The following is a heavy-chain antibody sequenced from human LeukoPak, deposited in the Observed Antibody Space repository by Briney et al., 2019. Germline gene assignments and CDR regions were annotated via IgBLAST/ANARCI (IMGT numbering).Heavy chain of an antibody. CDR1: GGSISSYY. D-gene: IGHD6-19*01. V-gene: IGHV4-59*12. J-gene: IGHJ4*02. CDR3: ARERSRGYSSGWYLDY. Sequence: SETPSLTCTVSGGSISSYYWSWIRQPPGKGLEWIGYIYYSGSTNYNPSLKSRVTISVDTSKNQFSLKLSSVTAADTAVYYCARERSRGYSSGWYLDYWGQGTLVTVSS. CDR2: IYYSGST.